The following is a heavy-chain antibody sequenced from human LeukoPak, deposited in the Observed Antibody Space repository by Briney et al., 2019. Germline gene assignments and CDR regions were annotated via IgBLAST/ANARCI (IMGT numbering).Heavy chain of an antibody. CDR1: GGSFSGYY. D-gene: IGHD1-26*01. J-gene: IGHJ4*02. CDR3: ARRWVGARHVDY. Sequence: SETLSLTCAVYGGSFSGYYWSWIRQPPGKGLEWIGEINHSGSTNYNPSLKSRVTISVDTSKNQFSLKLSSVTAADTAVYYCARRWVGARHVDYWGQGTLVTVSS. V-gene: IGHV4-34*01. CDR2: INHSGST.